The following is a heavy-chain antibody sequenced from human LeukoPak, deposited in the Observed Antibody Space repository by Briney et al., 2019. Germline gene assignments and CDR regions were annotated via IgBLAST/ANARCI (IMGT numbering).Heavy chain of an antibody. D-gene: IGHD5-24*01. J-gene: IGHJ4*02. Sequence: GGSLRLSCAASGFTFSSYELIWVRQAPGRGLEWVSYINPSGARIYYADPVKGRFTISRDNAKNSLYLQMNSLRAEDTGVYYCSREGSDGYNFDYWGQGTLVTVSS. CDR1: GFTFSSYE. CDR2: INPSGARI. CDR3: SREGSDGYNFDY. V-gene: IGHV3-48*03.